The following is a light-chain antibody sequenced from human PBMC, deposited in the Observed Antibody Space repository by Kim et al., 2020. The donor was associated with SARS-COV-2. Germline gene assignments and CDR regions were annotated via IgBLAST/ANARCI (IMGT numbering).Light chain of an antibody. J-gene: IGLJ3*02. CDR1: SSDVGSYHL. Sequence: QSITISCTGTSSDVGSYHLVSWYQQHPGKAPKLMIYEGSKRPSGVSNRFSGSKSGNTASLTISGLQAEDEADYYCCSYAGSSTWVFGGGTQLTVL. CDR3: CSYAGSSTWV. CDR2: EGS. V-gene: IGLV2-23*01.